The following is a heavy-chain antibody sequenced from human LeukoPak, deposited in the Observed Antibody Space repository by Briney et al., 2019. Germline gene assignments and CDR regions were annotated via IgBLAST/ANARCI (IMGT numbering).Heavy chain of an antibody. Sequence: ASVKVSCKASGGTFSSYAISWVRQAPGQGLEWMGGIIPIFGTANYAQKFQGRVTITADESTSTAYMELSSLRSEDTAVYYCARDRSRDRYSSSWYYFDYWGQGTLVTVSS. V-gene: IGHV1-69*13. CDR2: IIPIFGTA. D-gene: IGHD6-13*01. J-gene: IGHJ4*02. CDR3: ARDRSRDRYSSSWYYFDY. CDR1: GGTFSSYA.